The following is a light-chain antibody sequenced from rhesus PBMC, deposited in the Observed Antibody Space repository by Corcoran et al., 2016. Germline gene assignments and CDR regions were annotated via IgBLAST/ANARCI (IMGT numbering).Light chain of an antibody. V-gene: IGKV1-22*01. CDR3: QQYSSSPWT. CDR1: QSISSW. Sequence: DIQMTQSPSSLSASVGDTVTITCRASQSISSWLAWYQQKPGKAPKLLIYKASSLQSGVPSRFRGSGAGTDFTLTSSSLQSEDFVTYYCQQYSSSPWTFGQGTKVEIK. CDR2: KAS. J-gene: IGKJ1*01.